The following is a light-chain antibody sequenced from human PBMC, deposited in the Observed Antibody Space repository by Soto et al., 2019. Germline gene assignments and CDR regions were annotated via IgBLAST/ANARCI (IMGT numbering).Light chain of an antibody. J-gene: IGKJ1*01. Sequence: VMTQSASTLSVSPGERATLSCRASQSVSSNLAWYQQKHGQDPRLLIYGASTRATGIPARFSGSGSGTEFTLTISGLHSADVGVYYCHHFNTLPPKPFG. V-gene: IGKV3-15*01. CDR3: HHFNTLPPKP. CDR2: GAS. CDR1: QSVSSN.